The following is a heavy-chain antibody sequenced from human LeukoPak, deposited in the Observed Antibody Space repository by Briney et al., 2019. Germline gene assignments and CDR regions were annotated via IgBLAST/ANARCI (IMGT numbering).Heavy chain of an antibody. V-gene: IGHV3-30*02. CDR1: GFTFTTSA. Sequence: GGSLRLSCAASGFTFTTSAMHWVRQAPGKGLEWVAYIRYDGNNKNYADSVKGRFTISRDNSKDMLYLQMNSLRPEDTAVYYCAKGDDYGANTRLPKYNWFDPWGQGTLVTVSS. J-gene: IGHJ5*02. CDR2: IRYDGNNK. D-gene: IGHD4-23*01. CDR3: AKGDDYGANTRLPKYNWFDP.